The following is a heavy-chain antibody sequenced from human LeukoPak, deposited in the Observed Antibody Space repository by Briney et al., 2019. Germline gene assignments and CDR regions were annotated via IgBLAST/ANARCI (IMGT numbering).Heavy chain of an antibody. V-gene: IGHV3-73*01. J-gene: IGHJ4*02. Sequence: GGSLKLSCAASGFTFSGSAMHWVRQASGKGLEWVGRIRSKANSYATAYAASVKGRFTISRDDSKNTAYLQMNGLKTEDTAVYYCTSEEGDYYDSSGYPGVDYWGQGTLVTVSS. D-gene: IGHD3-22*01. CDR1: GFTFSGSA. CDR2: IRSKANSYAT. CDR3: TSEEGDYYDSSGYPGVDY.